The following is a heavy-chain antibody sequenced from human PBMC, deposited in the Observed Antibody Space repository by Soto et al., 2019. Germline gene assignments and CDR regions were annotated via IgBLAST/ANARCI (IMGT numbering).Heavy chain of an antibody. Sequence: QVQLVQSGAEVKKPGASVKVSCKASGYTFTSYGISWVRQAPGQGLEWMGWISAYNGNTNYAQKLQGRVTMTTDTSTSTAYMELRSLRSDDTTVYYCARDSTSLMVYASAFDIWGQGTMVTVSS. CDR3: ARDSTSLMVYASAFDI. J-gene: IGHJ3*02. CDR1: GYTFTSYG. V-gene: IGHV1-18*01. D-gene: IGHD2-8*01. CDR2: ISAYNGNT.